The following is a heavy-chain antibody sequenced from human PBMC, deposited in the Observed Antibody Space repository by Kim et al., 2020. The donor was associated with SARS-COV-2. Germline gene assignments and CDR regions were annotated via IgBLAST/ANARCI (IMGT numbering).Heavy chain of an antibody. Sequence: SVKVSCKASGGTFSSYAISWVRQAPGQGLEWMGGIIPIFGTANYAQKFQGRVTITADESTSTAYMELSSLRSEDTAVYYCAREIVTIPVLGLRWYPDAFDIWGQGTMVTVSS. CDR1: GGTFSSYA. J-gene: IGHJ3*02. D-gene: IGHD4-17*01. CDR3: AREIVTIPVLGLRWYPDAFDI. CDR2: IIPIFGTA. V-gene: IGHV1-69*13.